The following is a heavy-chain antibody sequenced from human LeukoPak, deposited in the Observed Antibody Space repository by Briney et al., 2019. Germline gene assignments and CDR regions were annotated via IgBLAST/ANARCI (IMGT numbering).Heavy chain of an antibody. D-gene: IGHD6-19*01. CDR1: GASISTFY. Sequence: ESGPELVKPSETLSLTCTVSGASISTFYWSWIRQPPGKGLEWIGYLYFSGSTNYNPSLKSRVTISSDTSKNQLSLRLSSVTAADTAVYYCARAGGGWSFGYLGQGTLVTVSS. CDR2: LYFSGST. V-gene: IGHV4-59*01. CDR3: ARAGGGWSFGY. J-gene: IGHJ4*02.